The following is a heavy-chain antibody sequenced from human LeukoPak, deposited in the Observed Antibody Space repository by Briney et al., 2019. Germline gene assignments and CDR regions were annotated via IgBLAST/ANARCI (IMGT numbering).Heavy chain of an antibody. CDR2: INPNSGGT. D-gene: IGHD3-10*01. V-gene: IGHV1-2*02. CDR1: GYTFTSYG. CDR3: AREVPSTGGSGIWFDP. Sequence: ASVKVSCKASGYTFTSYGISWVRQAPGQGLEWMGWINPNSGGTNYAQKFQGRVTMTRDTSISTAYMELSRLRSDDTAVYYCAREVPSTGGSGIWFDPWGQEALVAVSS. J-gene: IGHJ5*02.